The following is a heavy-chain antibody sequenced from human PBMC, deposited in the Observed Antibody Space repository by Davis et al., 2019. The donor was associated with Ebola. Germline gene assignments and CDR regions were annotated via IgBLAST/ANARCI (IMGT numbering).Heavy chain of an antibody. D-gene: IGHD4-17*01. CDR2: ISGMGGST. J-gene: IGHJ6*02. CDR3: AILRGRNYYGMDV. CDR1: GFTFSSYA. Sequence: PGGSLRPSCAASGFTFSSYAMSWVRQAPGKGLEWVSAISGMGGSTYYADSVKGRFTISRDNSKNTLYLQMNSLRAEDTAVYYCAILRGRNYYGMDVWGQGTTVTVSS. V-gene: IGHV3-23*01.